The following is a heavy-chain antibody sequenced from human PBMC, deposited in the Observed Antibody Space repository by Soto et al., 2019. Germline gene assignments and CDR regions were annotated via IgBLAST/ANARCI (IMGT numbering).Heavy chain of an antibody. V-gene: IGHV3-30*18. CDR2: ISYDGSNK. Sequence: GGSLRLSCAASGFTFSSYGMHWVRQAPGKGLEWVAVISYDGSNKYYADSVKGRFTISRDNSKNTLYLQMNSLRAEDTAVYYCAKGGRTALLNYWGQGTLVTVSS. J-gene: IGHJ4*02. CDR3: AKGGRTALLNY. CDR1: GFTFSSYG. D-gene: IGHD2-15*01.